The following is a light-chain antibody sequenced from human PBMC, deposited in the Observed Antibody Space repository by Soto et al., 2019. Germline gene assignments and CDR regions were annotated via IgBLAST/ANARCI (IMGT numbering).Light chain of an antibody. J-gene: IGKJ2*01. V-gene: IGKV3-15*01. CDR1: QSVSSN. CDR2: GAS. CDR3: QQYNDWPPYT. Sequence: EIVMTQSPATLSVSPGERATLSCRASQSVSSNLAWYQQKPGQAPRLLIYGASPRATGIPARFSGSGSGTEFTLTNSSLQSEDFAVYYCQQYNDWPPYTFGKGTKLEIK.